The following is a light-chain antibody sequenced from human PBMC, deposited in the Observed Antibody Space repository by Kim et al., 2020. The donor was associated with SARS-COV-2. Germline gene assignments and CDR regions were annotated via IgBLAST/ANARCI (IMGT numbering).Light chain of an antibody. Sequence: QSVLTQPPSVSAAPGQKVTISCSGSSSNIGNNYVSWYQQFPGTAPMLLIYDNNKRPSKLRDQFSASKSGTSATLDITGLQTVDEADYYCATWDSSLNAVVFGGGTQLTVL. CDR1: SSNIGNNY. V-gene: IGLV1-51*01. J-gene: IGLJ3*02. CDR3: ATWDSSLNAVV. CDR2: DNN.